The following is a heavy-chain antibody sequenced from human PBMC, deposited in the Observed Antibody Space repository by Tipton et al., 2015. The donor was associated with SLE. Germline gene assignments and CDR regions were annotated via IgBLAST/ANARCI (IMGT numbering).Heavy chain of an antibody. CDR1: GYSIGNYG. CDR3: ARLMVRGAYAFDM. V-gene: IGHV1-18*01. D-gene: IGHD3-10*01. Sequence: QLVQSGAEVRKPGASVMVSCKASGYSIGNYGIAWVRQAPGQGLEWMGWISSTTVNTKYAWNVQGRITLSTDKSTGTSYMYLTSLRSDDTAVYYCARLMVRGAYAFDMWGQGTMVTVSS. J-gene: IGHJ3*02. CDR2: ISSTTVNT.